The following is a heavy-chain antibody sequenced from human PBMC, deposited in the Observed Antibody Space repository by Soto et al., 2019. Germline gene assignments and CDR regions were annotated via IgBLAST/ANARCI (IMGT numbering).Heavy chain of an antibody. V-gene: IGHV3-15*01. CDR3: IGTYSCASMRCDY. CDR2: VKSKPDGGTI. Sequence: EVQLVESGGGLVKPGGSLRLSCAASGFTFSNAWMTWVRQAPGKGLEWVGRVKSKPDGGTIEYAAPEKDRFTISRDDTKNTLYLQMNSLKSVDTAVYYFIGTYSCASMRCDYWGQGTLATVSS. CDR1: GFTFSNAW. D-gene: IGHD5-12*01. J-gene: IGHJ4*02.